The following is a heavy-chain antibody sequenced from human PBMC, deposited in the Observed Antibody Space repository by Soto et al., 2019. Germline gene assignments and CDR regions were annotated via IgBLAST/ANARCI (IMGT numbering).Heavy chain of an antibody. CDR2: ISAYNGNT. J-gene: IGHJ4*02. CDR3: ARDRKTYYDFWSGYLTGY. D-gene: IGHD3-3*01. CDR1: GYTFTSYG. Sequence: ASVKVSCKASGYTFTSYGISWVRQAPGQGLEWMGWISAYNGNTNYAQKLQGRVTMTTDTSTSTAYMELRSLRAEDTAVYYCARDRKTYYDFWSGYLTGYWGQGTLVTVSS. V-gene: IGHV1-18*01.